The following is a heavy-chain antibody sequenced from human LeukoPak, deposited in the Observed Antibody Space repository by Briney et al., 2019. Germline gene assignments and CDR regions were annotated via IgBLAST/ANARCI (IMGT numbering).Heavy chain of an antibody. CDR2: ISAYNGNT. CDR3: ARTRTAAAGTGFDP. D-gene: IGHD6-13*01. J-gene: IGHJ5*02. V-gene: IGHV1-18*01. Sequence: ASVKVSCKASGYTFTSYGITWVRQAPGQGLEWMGWISAYNGNTNYAQKLQGRVTMTTDTSTSTAYMELRSLRSDDTAVYYCARTRTAAAGTGFDPWGQGTLVTVSS. CDR1: GYTFTSYG.